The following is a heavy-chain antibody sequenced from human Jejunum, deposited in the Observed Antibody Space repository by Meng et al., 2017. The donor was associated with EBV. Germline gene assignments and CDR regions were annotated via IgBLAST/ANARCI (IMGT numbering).Heavy chain of an antibody. D-gene: IGHD5-12*01. Sequence: HVHMQDAGPGLVKLSETLSLPVRVSGDSVTGYNYWPWSRQPPGKGLEWIGNLYYAGKAIYKPSLQSRVTISVDTSKNQISLKVTSVTAADTAIYYCARGRGYDYGDSWGQGTLVTVSS. J-gene: IGHJ5*02. CDR3: ARGRGYDYGDS. CDR2: LYYAGKA. CDR1: GDSVTGYNY. V-gene: IGHV4-61*01.